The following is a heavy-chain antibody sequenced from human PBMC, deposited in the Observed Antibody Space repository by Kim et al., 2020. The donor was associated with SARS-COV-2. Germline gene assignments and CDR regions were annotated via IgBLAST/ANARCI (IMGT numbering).Heavy chain of an antibody. J-gene: IGHJ4*02. CDR2: MNPNSGNT. CDR3: ARGGMATSFSSIDY. D-gene: IGHD5-12*01. CDR1: GHTFTSYD. Sequence: ASVKVSCKASGHTFTSYDINWVRQATGQGLEWMGWMNPNSGNTGYAQKFQGRVIMTRNTSISTAYMELSSLRSEDTAVYYCARGGMATSFSSIDYWGQGTLVTVSS. V-gene: IGHV1-8*01.